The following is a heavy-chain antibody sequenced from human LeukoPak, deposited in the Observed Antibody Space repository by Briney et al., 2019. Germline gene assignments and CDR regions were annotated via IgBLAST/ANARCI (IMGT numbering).Heavy chain of an antibody. CDR3: ATSVPAAHYYYYCYMDV. D-gene: IGHD2-2*01. Sequence: GASVKVSCKVSGYTLTELSMHWVRQAPGKGLEWMGGFDPEDGETIYAQKFQGRVTMTEDTSTDTAYMELSSLRSEDTAVYYCATSVPAAHYYYYCYMDVWGKGTTVTVSS. J-gene: IGHJ6*03. CDR1: GYTLTELS. CDR2: FDPEDGET. V-gene: IGHV1-24*01.